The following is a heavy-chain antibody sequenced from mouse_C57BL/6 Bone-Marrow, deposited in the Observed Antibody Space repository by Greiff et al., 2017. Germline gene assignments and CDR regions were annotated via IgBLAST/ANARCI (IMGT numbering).Heavy chain of an antibody. J-gene: IGHJ2*01. D-gene: IGHD1-3*01. CDR2: INPSTGGT. CDR1: GYSFTGYY. Sequence: EVQLQQSGPELVKPGASVKISCKASGYSFTGYYMNWVKQSPEKSLEWIGEINPSTGGTTYNQKFKAKATLTVDKSSSTAYMQLKSLTSEDSAVXYCARRGKGGFDYWGQGTTLTVSS. V-gene: IGHV1-42*01. CDR3: ARRGKGGFDY.